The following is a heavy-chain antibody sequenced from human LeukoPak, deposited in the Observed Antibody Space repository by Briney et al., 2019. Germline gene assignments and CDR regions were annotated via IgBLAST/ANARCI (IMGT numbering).Heavy chain of an antibody. Sequence: PGGSLRLSCAASGFTFSSYSMNWVRQAPGKGLEWVSSISSSSSYIYYADSVKGRFTISRDNAKNSLYLQMNSLRAEDTAVYYCARDSGLVARYYYYYMDAWGKGTAVTVSS. CDR2: ISSSSSYI. J-gene: IGHJ6*03. CDR3: ARDSGLVARYYYYYMDA. D-gene: IGHD2-15*01. V-gene: IGHV3-21*01. CDR1: GFTFSSYS.